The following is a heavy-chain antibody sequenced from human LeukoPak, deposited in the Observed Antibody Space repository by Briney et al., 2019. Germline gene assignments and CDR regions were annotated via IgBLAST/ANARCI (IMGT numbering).Heavy chain of an antibody. Sequence: SETLSLTCTVSGGSISSYYWSWVRQPPGKGLEWMGYIYYSGSASYNPTAKSRVNIAVDTSKIQFSLKLSSVTAADTAVYYCATDSYSLAYYYDSSGSRDAFDIWGQGTMVTVSS. D-gene: IGHD3-22*01. J-gene: IGHJ3*02. CDR2: IYYSGSA. CDR3: ATDSYSLAYYYDSSGSRDAFDI. V-gene: IGHV4-59*01. CDR1: GGSISSYY.